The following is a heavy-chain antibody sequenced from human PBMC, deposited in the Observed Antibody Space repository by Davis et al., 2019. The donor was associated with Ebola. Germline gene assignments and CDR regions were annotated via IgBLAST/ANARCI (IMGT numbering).Heavy chain of an antibody. Sequence: GESLKISCAASGFTFSSYTMNWVRQAPGKGLEWVSSITSSGIYIYYSDLVKGRFTISRDNAKNSVYLQMNSLRAEDTAVYFCARDFHDSPHWGQGTLVTVSS. J-gene: IGHJ1*01. D-gene: IGHD2/OR15-2a*01. CDR2: ITSSGIYI. CDR1: GFTFSSYT. V-gene: IGHV3-21*01. CDR3: ARDFHDSPH.